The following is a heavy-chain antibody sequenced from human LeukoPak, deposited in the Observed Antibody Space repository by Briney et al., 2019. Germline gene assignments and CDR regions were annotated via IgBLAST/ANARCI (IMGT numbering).Heavy chain of an antibody. CDR2: IYYSGST. J-gene: IGHJ6*02. CDR1: GGSIYSTTFN. CDR3: ARVGLGYCSGGSCYTPPYGMDV. Sequence: SETLSLTCTVSGGSIYSTTFNWSWIRQHPGKGLEWIGYIYYSGSTYYNPSLKSRVTISVDTSKNQFSLKLSSVTAADTAVYYCARVGLGYCSGGSCYTPPYGMDVWGQGTTVTVSS. D-gene: IGHD2-15*01. V-gene: IGHV4-31*02.